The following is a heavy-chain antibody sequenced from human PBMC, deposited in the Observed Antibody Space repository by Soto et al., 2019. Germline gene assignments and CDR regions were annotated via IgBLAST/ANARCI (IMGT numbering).Heavy chain of an antibody. CDR1: GGSISSYY. CDR3: AREGTALGAFDI. CDR2: IYYSGST. V-gene: IGHV4-59*01. J-gene: IGHJ3*02. Sequence: SETLSLTCTVSGGSISSYYWSWIRQPPGKGLEWIGYIYYSGSTNYNPSLKSRVTISVDTSKNQFSLKLSSVTAADTAVYYCAREGTALGAFDIWGQGTMVTVS. D-gene: IGHD3-3*02.